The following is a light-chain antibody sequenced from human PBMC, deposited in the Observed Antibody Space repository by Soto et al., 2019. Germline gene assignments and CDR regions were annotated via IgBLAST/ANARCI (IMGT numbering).Light chain of an antibody. CDR3: QQSYSTPRT. CDR1: QSISSY. V-gene: IGKV1-39*01. Sequence: DIQMTQSPSSLSASVGDRVTITCRASQSISSYVNWYQQKPGKAPKLLIYAASSLQSGVPSRFSGSGSGTDFTLTISSLQPEDFATDYCQQSYSTPRTVDRGTKVDIK. J-gene: IGKJ3*01. CDR2: AAS.